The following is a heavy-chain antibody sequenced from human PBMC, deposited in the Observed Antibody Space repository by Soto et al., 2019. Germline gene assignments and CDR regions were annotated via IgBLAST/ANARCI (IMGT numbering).Heavy chain of an antibody. CDR2: LNPNSGDT. Sequence: GASVKVSCKASGYTFSSYDINWVRQATGQGLEWMGWLNPNSGDTGYAQKFQGRVTLTRNTSINTAYIELSSLTSDDTAVYYCARRQWLVGGYYYGMDVWGQGTTVTVSS. V-gene: IGHV1-8*01. CDR1: GYTFSSYD. CDR3: ARRQWLVGGYYYGMDV. D-gene: IGHD6-19*01. J-gene: IGHJ6*02.